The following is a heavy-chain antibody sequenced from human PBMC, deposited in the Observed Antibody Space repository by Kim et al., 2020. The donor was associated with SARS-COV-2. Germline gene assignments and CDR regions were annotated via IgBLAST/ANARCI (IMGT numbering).Heavy chain of an antibody. CDR2: IWYDGSNK. CDR3: ARERITMVRGVIIRPLGY. D-gene: IGHD3-10*01. V-gene: IGHV3-33*01. Sequence: GGSLRLSCAASGFTFSSYGMHWVRQAPGKGLEWVAVIWYDGSNKYYADSVKGRFTISRDSSKKTLYLQMNSLRAEDTAVYYCARERITMVRGVIIRPLGYWGQGTLVTVSS. CDR1: GFTFSSYG. J-gene: IGHJ4*02.